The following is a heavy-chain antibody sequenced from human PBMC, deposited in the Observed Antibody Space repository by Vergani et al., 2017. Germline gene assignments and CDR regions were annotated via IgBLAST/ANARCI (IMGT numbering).Heavy chain of an antibody. V-gene: IGHV3-73*01. D-gene: IGHD3-10*01. CDR2: IRIKANSYST. J-gene: IGHJ6*01. CDR1: GFTFSGSA. Sequence: EVQLVESGGGLVQPGGSLRLSCAASGFTFSGSAMHWVRQASGKGLEWVGRIRIKANSYSTAYAASVTGRFTISNDESKNTAYLQMNSMKTGDAAVYYCTRPASQVTMVRGVTDPYGMDGGGEGTTVTVSS. CDR3: TRPASQVTMVRGVTDPYGMDG.